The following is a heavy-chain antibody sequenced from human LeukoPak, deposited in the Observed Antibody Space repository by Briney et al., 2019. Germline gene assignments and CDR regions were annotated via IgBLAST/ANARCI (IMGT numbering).Heavy chain of an antibody. CDR3: ARPKKQWLLGLRSSPYGMDV. CDR1: GFTFSSYA. CDR2: ISYDGSNK. J-gene: IGHJ6*02. Sequence: GGSLRLSCAASGFTFSSYAMHWVRQAPGKGLEWVAVISYDGSNKYYADSVKGRFTISRDNSKNTLYLQMNSLRAEDTAVYYCARPKKQWLLGLRSSPYGMDVWGQGTTVTVSS. D-gene: IGHD6-19*01. V-gene: IGHV3-30-3*01.